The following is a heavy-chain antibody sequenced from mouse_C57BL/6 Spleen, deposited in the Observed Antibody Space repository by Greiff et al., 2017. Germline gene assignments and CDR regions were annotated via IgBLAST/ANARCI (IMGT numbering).Heavy chain of an antibody. V-gene: IGHV1-42*01. Sequence: VQLQQSGPELVKPGASVKISCKASGSSFTGSYMNWVKQSPDKSLAWIGEINPSTGGTTSNQKFKAKATLPVDQSSSTAYMQLKGLTSEDAAVYCGARWRADVDDWGEGTTLTVAA. J-gene: IGHJ2*01. D-gene: IGHD3-3*01. CDR2: INPSTGGT. CDR3: ARWRADVDD. CDR1: GSSFTGSY.